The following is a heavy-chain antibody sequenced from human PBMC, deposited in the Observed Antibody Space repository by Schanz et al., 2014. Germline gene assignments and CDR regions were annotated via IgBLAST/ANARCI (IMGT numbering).Heavy chain of an antibody. V-gene: IGHV3-30*02. J-gene: IGHJ4*02. Sequence: VHLVESGGGLVKPGGSLRLSCAASGFTFSNYGMHWVRQAPGKGLEWVAFIRYDGNNKYYADSVKGRFTISRDNSKNTLYLQMNSLRAEDTAVYYCVRDTDYHFDYWGQGTLVTVSS. D-gene: IGHD4-17*01. CDR1: GFTFSNYG. CDR2: IRYDGNNK. CDR3: VRDTDYHFDY.